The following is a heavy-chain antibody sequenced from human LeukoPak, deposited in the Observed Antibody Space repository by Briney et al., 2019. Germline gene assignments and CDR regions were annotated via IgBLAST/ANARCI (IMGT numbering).Heavy chain of an antibody. CDR2: ISGSGGST. CDR1: GFTFSSYGVNA. Sequence: GGSLRLSCAASGFTFSSYGVNAMSWVRQAPGRGLEWVSGISGSGGSTYYANSVKGRFTISRDNSKNTLYLQMNSLRAEDTAVYYCVKSYYYDSSGYYGGFDYWGQGTLVTVSS. V-gene: IGHV3-23*01. D-gene: IGHD3-22*01. CDR3: VKSYYYDSSGYYGGFDY. J-gene: IGHJ4*02.